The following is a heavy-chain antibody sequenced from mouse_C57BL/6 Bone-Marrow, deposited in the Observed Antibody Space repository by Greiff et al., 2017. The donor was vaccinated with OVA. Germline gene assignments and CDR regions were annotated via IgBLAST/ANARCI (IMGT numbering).Heavy chain of an antibody. J-gene: IGHJ3*01. CDR1: GFTFSSYA. CDR2: ISDGGSYT. Sequence: EVQVVESGGGLVKPGGSLKLSCAASGFTFSSYAMSWVRQTPEKRLEWVATISDGGSYTYYPDNVKGRFTISRDNAKNNLYLQMSHLKSEDTAMYYCARDNLAWFAYWGQGTLVTVSA. CDR3: ARDNLAWFAY. D-gene: IGHD1-3*01. V-gene: IGHV5-4*01.